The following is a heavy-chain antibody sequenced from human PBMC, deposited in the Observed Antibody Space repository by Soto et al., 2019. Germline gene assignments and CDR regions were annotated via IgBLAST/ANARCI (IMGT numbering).Heavy chain of an antibody. CDR1: GGSFSGYY. CDR3: ARGATVPYCTNGVCSDRAPLGENYYFDY. CDR2: INHSGST. Sequence: SETLSLTCAVYGGSFSGYYWSWIRQPPGKGLEWIGEINHSGSTNYNPSLKSRVTISVDTSKNQFSLKLSSVTAADTAVYYCARGATVPYCTNGVCSDRAPLGENYYFDYWGQGTLVTV. D-gene: IGHD2-8*01. J-gene: IGHJ4*02. V-gene: IGHV4-34*01.